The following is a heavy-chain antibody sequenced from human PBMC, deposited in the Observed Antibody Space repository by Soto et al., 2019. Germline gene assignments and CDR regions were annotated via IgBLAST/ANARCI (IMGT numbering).Heavy chain of an antibody. CDR1: GYSFTSYW. CDR3: ARHLYAGWDFWSGPLDY. CDR2: IYPGDSDT. V-gene: IGHV5-51*01. Sequence: PGESLRISCKGSGYSFTSYWIGWVRQMPGKGLEWMGIIYPGDSDTRYSPSFQGQVTISADKSISTAYLQWSSLKASDTAMYYCARHLYAGWDFWSGPLDYWGQGTLVTVSS. D-gene: IGHD3-3*01. J-gene: IGHJ4*02.